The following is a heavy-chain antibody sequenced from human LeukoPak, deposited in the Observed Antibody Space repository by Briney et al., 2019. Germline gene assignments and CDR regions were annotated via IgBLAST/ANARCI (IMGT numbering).Heavy chain of an antibody. CDR1: GFTFSSYS. CDR2: ISSSSSYI. D-gene: IGHD3-3*01. V-gene: IGHV3-21*01. J-gene: IGHJ6*04. Sequence: GGSLRLSCAASGFTFSSYSMNWVRQAPGKGLEWVSSISSSSSYIYYADSVKGRFTISRDNAKNSLYLRMNSLRAEDTAVYYCARDWSWSGPDVWGKGTTVTVSS. CDR3: ARDWSWSGPDV.